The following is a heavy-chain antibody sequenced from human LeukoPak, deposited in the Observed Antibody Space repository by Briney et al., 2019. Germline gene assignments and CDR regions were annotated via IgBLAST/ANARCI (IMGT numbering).Heavy chain of an antibody. V-gene: IGHV4-39*07. D-gene: IGHD3-22*01. J-gene: IGHJ4*02. CDR2: IYYSGST. CDR3: ASHMYDKDISDY. CDR1: GGSISSSSYY. Sequence: SETLSLTCTVSGGSISSSSYYWGWIRQPPGRGLEWIGSIYYSGSTYYNPSLKSRVTISVDTSKNQFSLKLSSVTAADTAVYYCASHMYDKDISDYWGQGTLVTVSS.